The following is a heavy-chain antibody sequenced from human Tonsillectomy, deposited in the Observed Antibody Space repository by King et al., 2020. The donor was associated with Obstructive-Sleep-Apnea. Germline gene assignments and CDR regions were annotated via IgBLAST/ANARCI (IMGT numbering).Heavy chain of an antibody. CDR1: GGSISSYY. V-gene: IGHV4-59*01. CDR2: IYYSGST. D-gene: IGHD2-21*01. CDR3: ARGGVVVSAKLSSYFDY. J-gene: IGHJ4*02. Sequence: VQLQESGPGLVKPSETLSLTCTVSGGSISSYYWSWIRQPPGKGLEWIGYIYYSGSTNYNPSLKSRVTISVDTSKNQFSLKLSSVTAADTAFYYCARGGVVVSAKLSSYFDYWGQGTLGTVSS.